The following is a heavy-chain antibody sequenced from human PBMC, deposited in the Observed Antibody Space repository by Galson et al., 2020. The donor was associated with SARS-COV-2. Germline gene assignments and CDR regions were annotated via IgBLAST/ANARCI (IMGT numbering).Heavy chain of an antibody. CDR3: AKKYGSGWTKGFDY. V-gene: IGHV3-23*01. Sequence: GSLRLSCAASGFTFSNYAMSWVRQAPGKGLEWVAAITSSGSSTYYADSVKGRITISRDNSKNTLYLQMNSLRAEDTAVYYCAKKYGSGWTKGFDYWGQGTLVTVSS. CDR1: GFTFSNYA. D-gene: IGHD6-19*01. CDR2: ITSSGSST. J-gene: IGHJ4*02.